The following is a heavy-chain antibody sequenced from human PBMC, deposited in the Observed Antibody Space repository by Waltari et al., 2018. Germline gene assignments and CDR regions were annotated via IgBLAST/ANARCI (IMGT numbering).Heavy chain of an antibody. D-gene: IGHD3-10*01. CDR1: GFAFSSFE. Sequence: EAQLVVSGGGLVQPGGSLRLSCSASGFAFSSFEMNWVRQAPGKGLEWISYISASGSAAFYADSVEGRFTTSRDNAKTSLFLQMNSLRVDDTAVYYCARRGDLWGQGTLVTVSS. CDR3: ARRGDL. J-gene: IGHJ5*02. V-gene: IGHV3-48*03. CDR2: ISASGSAA.